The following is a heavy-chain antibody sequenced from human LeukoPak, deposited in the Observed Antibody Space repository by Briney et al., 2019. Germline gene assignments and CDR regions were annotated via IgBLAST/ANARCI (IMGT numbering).Heavy chain of an antibody. V-gene: IGHV3-23*01. CDR1: GFTFSSYG. Sequence: GGSLRLSCAASGFTFSSYGMNWVRQAPGKGLEWVSAISGSGGNTYYADSVKGRFTISRDNSKSTLYLQMNSLRAEDTAVYYCARRAGAYSHPYDYWGQGTLVTVSS. CDR2: ISGSGGNT. CDR3: ARRAGAYSHPYDY. D-gene: IGHD4/OR15-4a*01. J-gene: IGHJ4*02.